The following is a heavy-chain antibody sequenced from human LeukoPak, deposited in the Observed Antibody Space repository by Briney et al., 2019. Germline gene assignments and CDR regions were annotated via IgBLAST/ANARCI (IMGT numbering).Heavy chain of an antibody. J-gene: IGHJ4*02. D-gene: IGHD6-19*01. Sequence: PGGSLRLSCAASGFTFSSYSVTWVRQAPGKGLEWVSSISTSSSYIYYADSVKGRFTISRDNAKKSLYLQMNSLRAEDTAVYYCARTFIAVAGKTVDYWGQGTLVTVSS. CDR2: ISTSSSYI. CDR3: ARTFIAVAGKTVDY. V-gene: IGHV3-21*01. CDR1: GFTFSSYS.